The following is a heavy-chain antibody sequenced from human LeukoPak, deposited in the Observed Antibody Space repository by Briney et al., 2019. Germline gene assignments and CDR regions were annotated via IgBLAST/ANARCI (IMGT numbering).Heavy chain of an antibody. CDR2: IYYSGTT. V-gene: IGHV4-38-2*02. J-gene: IGHJ3*02. CDR1: GYSISSGYY. CDR3: ARGRGDGYDRGAFDI. Sequence: PSETLSLTCTVSGYSISSGYYWGWIRQPPGKGLEWIGYIYYSGTTNYNPSLKSRVTISVDTSKNQFSLRLSSVTAADTAVYYCARGRGDGYDRGAFDIWGQGTMVTVSS. D-gene: IGHD5-24*01.